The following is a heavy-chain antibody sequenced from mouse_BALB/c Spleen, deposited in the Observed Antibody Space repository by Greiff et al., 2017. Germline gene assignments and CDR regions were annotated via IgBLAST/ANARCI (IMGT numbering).Heavy chain of an antibody. J-gene: IGHJ4*01. V-gene: IGHV3-2*02. D-gene: IGHD1-1*01. Sequence: EVKLVESGPGLVKPSQSLSLTCTVTGYSITSDYAWNWIRQFPGNKLEWMGYISYSGSTSYNPSLKSRISITRDTSKNQFFLQLNSVTTEDTATYYCARKVYYGSSGDYYAMDYWGQGTSVTVSS. CDR2: ISYSGST. CDR3: ARKVYYGSSGDYYAMDY. CDR1: GYSITSDYA.